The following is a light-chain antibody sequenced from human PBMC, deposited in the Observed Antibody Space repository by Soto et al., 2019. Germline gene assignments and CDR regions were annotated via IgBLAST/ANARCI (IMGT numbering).Light chain of an antibody. CDR1: SSDIGAYDY. V-gene: IGLV2-14*01. CDR3: VAFTTTSTHV. CDR2: EVN. Sequence: QSGLTQPASLSGSPGQSITISCTGTSSDIGAYDYVSWFQQHPGKAPKLMISEVNNRPSGVSNRFSGSKSGNTAYLTISGLQVEDQAEYFCVAFTTTSTHVFGTGTKVTVL. J-gene: IGLJ1*01.